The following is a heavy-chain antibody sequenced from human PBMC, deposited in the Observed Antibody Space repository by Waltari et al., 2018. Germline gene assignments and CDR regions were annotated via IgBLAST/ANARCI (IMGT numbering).Heavy chain of an antibody. V-gene: IGHV3-30*02. CDR1: GFTISSYG. CDR3: AKDHYYDSSGYPNYFDY. J-gene: IGHJ4*02. CDR2: IRYDGSNK. D-gene: IGHD3-22*01. Sequence: QVQLVESGGGVVQPGGSLRLSCAASGFTISSYGMHWVRQAPGKGLEWVAFIRYDGSNKYYADSVKGRFTISRDNSKNTLYLQMNSLRAEDTAVYYCAKDHYYDSSGYPNYFDYWGQGTLVTVSS.